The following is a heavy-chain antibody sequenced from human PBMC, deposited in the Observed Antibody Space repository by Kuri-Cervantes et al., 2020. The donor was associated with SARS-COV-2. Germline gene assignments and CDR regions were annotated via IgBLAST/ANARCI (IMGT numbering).Heavy chain of an antibody. CDR2: IYHSGST. D-gene: IGHD3-10*01. CDR3: ARELLGIQSSGSYYMDV. Sequence: GSLRLSCAVSGYSISSGYYWGWIRQPPGKGLEWIGSIYHSGSTYYNPSLKSRVTISVDTSKNQFSLKLSSVTAADTAVYYCARELLGIQSSGSYYMDVCGKGTTVTVSS. J-gene: IGHJ6*03. CDR1: GYSISSGYY. V-gene: IGHV4-38-2*01.